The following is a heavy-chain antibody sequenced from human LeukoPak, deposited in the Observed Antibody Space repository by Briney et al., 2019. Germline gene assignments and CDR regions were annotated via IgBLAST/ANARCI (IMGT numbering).Heavy chain of an antibody. CDR2: IVPTFETA. D-gene: IGHD5-18*01. CDR3: ARDRGHCDTARCYINWFDP. Sequence: ASVKVSCKTSGGALGSYSISWVRQAPGQGLEWMGGIVPTFETANYAQKFQDRLTITADESTDTVYMELSSLTSEDTAAYYCARDRGHCDTARCYINWFDPWGQGTLVTVSP. CDR1: GGALGSYS. V-gene: IGHV1-69*13. J-gene: IGHJ5*02.